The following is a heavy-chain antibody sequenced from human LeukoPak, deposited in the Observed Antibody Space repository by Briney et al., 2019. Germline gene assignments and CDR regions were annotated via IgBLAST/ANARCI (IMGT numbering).Heavy chain of an antibody. CDR1: GFTFRDYW. V-gene: IGHV3-7*01. CDR2: VKQDGTEK. Sequence: GGSLRLSCEASGFTFRDYWMTWVRQAPGKGLEWVANVKQDGTEKFYVDSVKGRFTISRDNGKNSLYLQMNSLRVEDTALYYCARAGGTSWADYWGQGTLATVSS. J-gene: IGHJ4*02. D-gene: IGHD6-13*01. CDR3: ARAGGTSWADY.